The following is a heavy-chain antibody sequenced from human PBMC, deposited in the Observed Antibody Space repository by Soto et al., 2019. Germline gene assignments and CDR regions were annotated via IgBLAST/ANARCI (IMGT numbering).Heavy chain of an antibody. CDR1: GGSISSGGYY. V-gene: IGHV4-31*03. CDR2: ISYSGST. CDR3: ARDAREVEGCFDP. D-gene: IGHD1-1*01. J-gene: IGHJ5*02. Sequence: QVQLQESGPGLVKPSQTLSLTCNVSGGSISSGGYYWSWIRQHPGKGLEWIGYISYSGSTYYNPSLKSRVTISADTSKNQFSLKLSSVTAADTAVYYCARDAREVEGCFDPWGQGKLVTVSS.